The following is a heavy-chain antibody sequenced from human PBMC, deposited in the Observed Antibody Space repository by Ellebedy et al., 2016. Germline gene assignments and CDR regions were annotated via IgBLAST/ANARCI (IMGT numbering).Heavy chain of an antibody. D-gene: IGHD4-17*01. CDR1: GFTFSTSW. CDR2: VSYDGNYK. CDR3: GRDSTVGGGSPNGVRYFEY. Sequence: GGSLRLXXAASGFTFSTSWMHWVRQAPGKGLEWVASVSYDGNYKYYADSVKGRFTVSRDNSKNTLYLQMNSLTSDDTAVYYCGRDSTVGGGSPNGVRYFEYWGQGTLVTVSP. J-gene: IGHJ4*02. V-gene: IGHV3-30-3*01.